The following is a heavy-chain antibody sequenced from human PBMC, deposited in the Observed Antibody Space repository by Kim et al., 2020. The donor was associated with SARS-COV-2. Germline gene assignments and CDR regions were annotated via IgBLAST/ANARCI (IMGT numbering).Heavy chain of an antibody. CDR2: INPSGGST. V-gene: IGHV1-46*01. D-gene: IGHD2-2*01. J-gene: IGHJ2*01. CDR1: GYTFTSYY. CDR3: ARVHCSSTSCYHWYFDL. Sequence: ASVKVSCKASGYTFTSYYMHWVRQAPGQGLEWMGIINPSGGSTSYAQKFQGRVTMTRDTSTSTVYMELSSLRSEDTAVYYCARVHCSSTSCYHWYFDLWGRGTLVTVSS.